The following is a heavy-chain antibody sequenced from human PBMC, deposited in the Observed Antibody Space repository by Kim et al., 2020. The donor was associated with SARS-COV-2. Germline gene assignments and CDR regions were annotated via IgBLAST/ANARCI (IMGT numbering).Heavy chain of an antibody. CDR2: INHSGST. J-gene: IGHJ4*02. Sequence: SETLSLTCAVYGGSFSGYYWSWIRQPPGKGLAWIGEINHSGSTNYNPSLKSRVTISVDTSKNQFSLKLSSVTAADTAVYYCARTRITMVRGVIINPPRILDYWGQGTLVTVSS. V-gene: IGHV4-34*01. D-gene: IGHD3-10*01. CDR3: ARTRITMVRGVIINPPRILDY. CDR1: GGSFSGYY.